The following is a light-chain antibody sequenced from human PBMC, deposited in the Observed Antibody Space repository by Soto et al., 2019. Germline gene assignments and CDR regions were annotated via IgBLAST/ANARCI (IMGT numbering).Light chain of an antibody. J-gene: IGKJ1*01. CDR3: QQYGSSPRT. CDR1: QSVSSSY. CDR2: GAS. Sequence: EIVLTHSPGTLSLSPGERATLSCRVSQSVSSSYLAWYQQKPGQAPRLLIYGASSRATGIPDRFSGSGSGTDFTLTISRLEPEDFAVYYCQQYGSSPRTFGQGTKVDIK. V-gene: IGKV3-20*01.